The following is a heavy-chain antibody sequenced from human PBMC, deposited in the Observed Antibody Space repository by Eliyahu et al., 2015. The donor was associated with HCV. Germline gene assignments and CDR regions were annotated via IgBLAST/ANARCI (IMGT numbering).Heavy chain of an antibody. D-gene: IGHD6-19*01. J-gene: IGHJ4*01. Sequence: HLQESGPGLVRSSETLSLTCSVSGASVSSTVYYWGWVRQPPGKGLEWVGTAYYSGTTYYSPSLKGRVSVSVDASQNQIFLRLTSVTAEDTATYYCVRHEWXAVAGHYFEDWGRGTLVSVSP. CDR1: GASVSSTVYY. V-gene: IGHV4-39*01. CDR3: VRHEWXAVAGHYFED. CDR2: AYYSGTT.